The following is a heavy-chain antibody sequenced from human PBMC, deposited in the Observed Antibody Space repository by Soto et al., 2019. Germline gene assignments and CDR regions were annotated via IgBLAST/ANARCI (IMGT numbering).Heavy chain of an antibody. Sequence: GESLKISCKGSGYNFANYWIGWVRQMPGKGLEWMGMIFPGNSDTKNSPSLQGQITMSVDKSDSSAYLQWRSLKASDTAMYYCAAGYTTGPDAFDIWGQGTMVTVSS. D-gene: IGHD6-13*01. CDR3: AAGYTTGPDAFDI. J-gene: IGHJ3*02. CDR2: IFPGNSDT. CDR1: GYNFANYW. V-gene: IGHV5-51*01.